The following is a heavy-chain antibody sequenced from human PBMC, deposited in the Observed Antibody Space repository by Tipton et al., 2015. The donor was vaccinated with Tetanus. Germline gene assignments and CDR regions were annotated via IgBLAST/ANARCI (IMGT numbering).Heavy chain of an antibody. Sequence: SLRLSCAASGFIFSNYAMHWVRQAPGKGLEWVALISYDGSNIYYADSVKGRFTISRDESKETVYLQMSSLRAEDTAVYYCAKLDYGDYGRCFYYEMDVWGQGTTVTVSS. J-gene: IGHJ6*02. V-gene: IGHV3-30*18. D-gene: IGHD4-17*01. CDR2: ISYDGSNI. CDR1: GFIFSNYA. CDR3: AKLDYGDYGRCFYYEMDV.